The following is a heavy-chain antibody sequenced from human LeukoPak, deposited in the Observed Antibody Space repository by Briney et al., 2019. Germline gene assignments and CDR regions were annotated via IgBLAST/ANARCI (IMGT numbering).Heavy chain of an antibody. D-gene: IGHD1-26*01. CDR1: GFIFDDYA. CDR2: ISWNSGNI. V-gene: IGHV3-9*01. CDR3: AKGGPYRIVGATGAFDI. Sequence: GGSLRLSCAASGFIFDDYAMHWVRQGPGKGLEWVSGISWNSGNISYGDSVKGRFSISRDNAKNSLYLQMNSLRAEDTALYYCAKGGPYRIVGATGAFDIWGQGTMVTVSS. J-gene: IGHJ3*02.